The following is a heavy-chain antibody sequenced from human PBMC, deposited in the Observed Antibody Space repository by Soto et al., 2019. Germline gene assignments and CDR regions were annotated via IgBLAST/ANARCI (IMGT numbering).Heavy chain of an antibody. Sequence: QVQVVESGGGVVQPGRSLRLSCAASGFTFSSFGMHWVRQAPGKGLEWVSLIWYDGSKKSYGDSVKGRFTISRDNSRNTLYLQMNSLRADDTAVYYCARDASYYSLWSGYYPSRNGMDVWGPGTTVTVSS. CDR2: IWYDGSKK. D-gene: IGHD3-3*01. CDR3: ARDASYYSLWSGYYPSRNGMDV. CDR1: GFTFSSFG. J-gene: IGHJ6*02. V-gene: IGHV3-33*01.